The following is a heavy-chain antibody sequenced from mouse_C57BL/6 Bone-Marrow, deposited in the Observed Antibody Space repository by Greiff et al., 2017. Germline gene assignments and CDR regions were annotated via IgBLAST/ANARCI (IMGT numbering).Heavy chain of an antibody. V-gene: IGHV1-63*01. CDR3: ARGGGYYAMDY. CDR2: IYPGGGYT. J-gene: IGHJ4*01. CDR1: GYTFTNYW. Sequence: QVQLKQSGAELVRPGTSVKMSCKASGYTFTNYWIGWAKQRPGHGLEWIGDIYPGGGYTNYNEKFKGKATLTADKSSSTAYMQFSSLTSEDSAIYYRARGGGYYAMDYWGQGTSVTVSS.